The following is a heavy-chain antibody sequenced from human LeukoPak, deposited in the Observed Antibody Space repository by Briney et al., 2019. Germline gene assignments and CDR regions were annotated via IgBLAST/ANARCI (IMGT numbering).Heavy chain of an antibody. CDR2: IKQDGSEK. V-gene: IGHV3-7*01. Sequence: GRSLRLSCAASGFTFSSYAMHWVRQAPGKGLEWVANIKQDGSEKYYVDSVKGRFTISRDNAKNSLYLQMNSLRAEDTAVYYCAGAYCGGDCYSPADYWGQGTLVTVSS. CDR1: GFTFSSYA. D-gene: IGHD2-21*02. J-gene: IGHJ4*02. CDR3: AGAYCGGDCYSPADY.